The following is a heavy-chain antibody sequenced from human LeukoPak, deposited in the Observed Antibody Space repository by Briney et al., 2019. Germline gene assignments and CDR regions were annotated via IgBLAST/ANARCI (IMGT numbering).Heavy chain of an antibody. CDR1: GFTFSSYW. Sequence: GGSLRLSCAASGFTFSSYWMHWVRQAPGKGLVWVSRINSDVSSTSYADSVKGRFTISRDNAKNTLYLQMNSLRAEDTAVYYCARVYYYGSGSSLGYFDYWGQGTLVTVSS. D-gene: IGHD3-10*01. J-gene: IGHJ4*02. CDR3: ARVYYYGSGSSLGYFDY. CDR2: INSDVSST. V-gene: IGHV3-74*01.